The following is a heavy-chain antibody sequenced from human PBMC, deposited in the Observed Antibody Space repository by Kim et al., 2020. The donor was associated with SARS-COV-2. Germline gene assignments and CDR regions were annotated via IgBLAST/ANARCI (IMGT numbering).Heavy chain of an antibody. J-gene: IGHJ2*01. Sequence: SETLSLTCAVYGGSFSGYYWSWIRQPPGKGLEWIGEINHSGSTNYNPSLKSRVTISVDTSKNQFSLKLSSVTAADTAVYYCARGELRYFDWLVNVRQVWYFDLWGRGTLVTVSS. CDR3: ARGELRYFDWLVNVRQVWYFDL. V-gene: IGHV4-34*01. CDR1: GGSFSGYY. D-gene: IGHD3-9*01. CDR2: INHSGST.